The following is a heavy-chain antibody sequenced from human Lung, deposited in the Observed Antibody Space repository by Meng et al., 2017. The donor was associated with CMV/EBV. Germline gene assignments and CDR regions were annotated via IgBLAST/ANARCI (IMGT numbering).Heavy chain of an antibody. CDR3: SIYCSGGSCYSDAFDI. J-gene: IGHJ3*02. Sequence: GGSXRLSCAAYRFTFSSYGMHWVRQAPGKGLEWVSFIRYDVSNKYYADSVKGRFTISRDNSKNTLYLQMNSLRAEDTAVYDCSIYCSGGSCYSDAFDIWCQGTMVTVSS. D-gene: IGHD2-15*01. CDR2: IRYDVSNK. V-gene: IGHV3-30*02. CDR1: RFTFSSYG.